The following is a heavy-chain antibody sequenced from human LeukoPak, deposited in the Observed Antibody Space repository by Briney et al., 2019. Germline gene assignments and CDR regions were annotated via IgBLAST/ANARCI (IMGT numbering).Heavy chain of an antibody. CDR2: INHSGST. V-gene: IGHV4-34*01. J-gene: IGHJ4*02. CDR1: GGSFSGYY. CDR3: SIRSYFDSSGLFDY. D-gene: IGHD3-22*01. Sequence: SETLSLTCAVYGGSFSGYYWSWIRQPPGKGLEWIGEINHSGSTNYNPSLKSRVTISVDTSKNQFSLKLSSVTAADTAVYYCSIRSYFDSSGLFDYWGQGTLATVSS.